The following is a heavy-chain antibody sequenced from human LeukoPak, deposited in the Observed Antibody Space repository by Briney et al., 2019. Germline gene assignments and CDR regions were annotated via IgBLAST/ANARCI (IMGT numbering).Heavy chain of an antibody. J-gene: IGHJ4*02. CDR3: ARAISGETSGYYYADY. D-gene: IGHD3-22*01. CDR2: IYPHDSNP. V-gene: IGHV5-51*01. CDR1: GYSFTNYW. Sequence: GESLKISCKGSGYSFTNYWIGWVRQMPGKGLDWIGIIYPHDSNPRYSPSFQGQVTISADKSISTAYLQWSSLKASDTAMYYCARAISGETSGYYYADYWGQGTLVTVSS.